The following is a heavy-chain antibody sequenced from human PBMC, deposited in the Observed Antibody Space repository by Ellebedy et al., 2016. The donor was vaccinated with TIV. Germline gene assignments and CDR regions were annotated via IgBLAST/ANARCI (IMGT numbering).Heavy chain of an antibody. CDR2: ISSSGIYT. CDR1: GFTFSDHY. Sequence: GESLKISCAASGFTFSDHYISWIRQAPGKGLEWASYISSSGIYTSYADSVKGRFTISRDNAKNSVYLQMNSLRAEDTAVYYCARDGGPIAAAADDWGQGTLVTVSS. CDR3: ARDGGPIAAAADD. V-gene: IGHV3-11*05. J-gene: IGHJ4*02. D-gene: IGHD6-13*01.